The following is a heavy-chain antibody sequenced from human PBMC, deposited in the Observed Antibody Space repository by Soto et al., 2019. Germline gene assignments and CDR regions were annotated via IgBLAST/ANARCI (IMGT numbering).Heavy chain of an antibody. CDR2: IKSQADGGTA. CDR1: GFTFSKAW. V-gene: IGHV3-15*07. Sequence: EVQLVESGGGLVKPGESLRLSCAASGFTFSKAWMNWVRQAPGKGLEWVGRIKSQADGGTADHAAPVKGRFTISREDSKNMVCLEMNRLKTADTALYYCTTAGFGQVRYCLNNTCENDWGQGTMVTVSS. CDR3: TTAGFGQVRYCLNNTCEND. D-gene: IGHD2-15*01. J-gene: IGHJ4*03.